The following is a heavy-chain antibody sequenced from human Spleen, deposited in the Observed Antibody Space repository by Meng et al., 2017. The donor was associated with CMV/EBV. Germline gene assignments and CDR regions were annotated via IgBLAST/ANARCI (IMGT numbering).Heavy chain of an antibody. CDR3: AREEAMVGYYTNWFDA. CDR2: ISGSVGNT. CDR1: GFPFSSDA. D-gene: IGHD2-2*03. J-gene: IGHJ5*02. V-gene: IGHV3-23*01. Sequence: GFPFSSDAMSWVRQAPGKGLEWVSSISGSVGNTYYADSVKGRFTVSRDNSGDTLYLQMNSLRAEDTAVYYCAREEAMVGYYTNWFDAWGQGTLVTVSS.